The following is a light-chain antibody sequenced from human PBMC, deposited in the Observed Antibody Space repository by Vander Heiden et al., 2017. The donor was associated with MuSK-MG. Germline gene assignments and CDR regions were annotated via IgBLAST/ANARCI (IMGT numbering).Light chain of an antibody. CDR2: DAS. CDR1: QSISSW. V-gene: IGKV1-5*01. CDR3: QQYYSYPYT. J-gene: IGKJ2*01. Sequence: TYSPSLLSASAGDRVTITCRISQSISSWLAWYQQKPGKAPKLLIYDASSLESGVPSRFSGSGSGTEFTLTISSLQPEDFATYYCQQYYSYPYTFGQGTKLEIK.